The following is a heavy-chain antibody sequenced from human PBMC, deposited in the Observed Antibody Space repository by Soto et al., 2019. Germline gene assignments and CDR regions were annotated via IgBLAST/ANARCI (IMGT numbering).Heavy chain of an antibody. CDR1: GFTFSSYA. Sequence: QVQLVESGGGVVQPGRSLRLSCAASGFTFSSYAMHWVRQAPGKGLEWVAVISYDGSNKYYADSVKGRFTISRDNSKNTLYLQMNSLRAEDTAVYYCARATSGWYKDAVDSWGQGTMVTVSS. D-gene: IGHD6-19*01. J-gene: IGHJ3*02. CDR2: ISYDGSNK. V-gene: IGHV3-30-3*01. CDR3: ARATSGWYKDAVDS.